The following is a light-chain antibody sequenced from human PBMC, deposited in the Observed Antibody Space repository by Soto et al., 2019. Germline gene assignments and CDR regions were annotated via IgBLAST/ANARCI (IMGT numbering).Light chain of an antibody. CDR1: QDVGKW. CDR3: QRANSFPIT. J-gene: IGKJ5*01. Sequence: DIQITQSAPSVSASVGDRVTITFRASQDVGKWLAWYQQKPGKAPTLLIHGASSLQSGVPPRYSGSGYGTDFTLTISSLQPEDFATYYCQRANSFPITFGQGTRLEIK. CDR2: GAS. V-gene: IGKV1-12*01.